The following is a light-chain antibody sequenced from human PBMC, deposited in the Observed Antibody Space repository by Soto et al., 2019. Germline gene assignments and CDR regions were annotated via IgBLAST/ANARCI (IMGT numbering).Light chain of an antibody. CDR3: QQRSNWPPSIT. V-gene: IGKV3-11*01. Sequence: EIVLTQSPVTLSLSPXERATLSCRASQSVSSYLVWYQQKPGQAPRLLIYEASNRATGIPARFSGSGSGTDFTLTISSLEPEDFAVYYCQQRSNWPPSITFGQGTRLEIK. CDR1: QSVSSY. J-gene: IGKJ5*01. CDR2: EAS.